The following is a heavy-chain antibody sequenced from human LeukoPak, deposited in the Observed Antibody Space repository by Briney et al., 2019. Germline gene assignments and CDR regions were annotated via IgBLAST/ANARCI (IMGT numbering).Heavy chain of an antibody. Sequence: GGSLRLSCAASGFTFSSYEMNWVRQAPGQGLEWVSLISNSGSTIYYADSVKGRFTISRDNAKNSLCLQMNRLRAEDTAVYYCARKGYYYYVMDVWGQGTTVTVSS. CDR3: ARKGYYYYVMDV. CDR2: ISNSGSTI. CDR1: GFTFSSYE. J-gene: IGHJ6*02. V-gene: IGHV3-48*03.